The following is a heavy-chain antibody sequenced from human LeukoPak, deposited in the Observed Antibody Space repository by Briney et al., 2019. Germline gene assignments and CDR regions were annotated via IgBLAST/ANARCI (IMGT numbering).Heavy chain of an antibody. CDR3: ARPQADSSSFGHWFDP. V-gene: IGHV4-39*01. CDR2: IYYSGST. J-gene: IGHJ5*02. D-gene: IGHD6-13*01. CDR1: GGSISSNNYY. Sequence: SETLSLTCTVSGGSISSNNYYWGWIRQPPGKGLEWIGSIYYSGSTYYNPSLKSRVTISVDTSKNQFSLKLSSVTAADTAVYYCARPQADSSSFGHWFDPWGQGTLVTVSS.